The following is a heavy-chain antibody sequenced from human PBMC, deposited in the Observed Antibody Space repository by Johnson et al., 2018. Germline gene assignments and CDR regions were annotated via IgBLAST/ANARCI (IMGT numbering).Heavy chain of an antibody. D-gene: IGHD3-10*01. V-gene: IGHV3-30*03. CDR3: ATGAISGVIYREFFQH. CDR2: TSNDEGIT. Sequence: QVQLVESGGGVVEPGRSLRLSCSASGFSFSNYVMHWVRQAPGTGLEWVAVTSNDEGITYYVDSVKGRFTISRDNSKGTLYLQINSRRADDTAVYYCATGAISGVIYREFFQHWGQGTLVTVSS. J-gene: IGHJ1*01. CDR1: GFSFSNYV.